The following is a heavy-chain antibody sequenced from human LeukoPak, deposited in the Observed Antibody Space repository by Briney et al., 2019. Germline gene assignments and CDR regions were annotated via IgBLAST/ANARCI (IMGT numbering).Heavy chain of an antibody. J-gene: IGHJ4*02. D-gene: IGHD6-13*01. CDR1: GFTFDDYA. CDR2: ISWNSGSI. Sequence: GRSLRLSCAASGFTFDDYAMHWVRQAPGKGLEWVSGISWNSGSIGYADSVEGRFTISRDNAKNSLYLQMNSLRAEDMALYYCAKGLGSSSWFSFDYWGQGTLVTVSS. V-gene: IGHV3-9*03. CDR3: AKGLGSSSWFSFDY.